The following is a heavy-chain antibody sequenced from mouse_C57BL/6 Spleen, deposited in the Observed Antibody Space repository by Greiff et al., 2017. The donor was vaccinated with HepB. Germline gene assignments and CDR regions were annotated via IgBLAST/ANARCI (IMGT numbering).Heavy chain of an antibody. D-gene: IGHD1-1*01. J-gene: IGHJ1*03. CDR1: GYTFTSYG. V-gene: IGHV1-81*01. CDR2: IYPRSGNT. CDR3: ARSRYYGSSYVGWYFDV. Sequence: VKLVESGAELARPGASVKLSCKASGYTFTSYGISWVKQRTGQGLEWIGEIYPRSGNTYYNEKFKGKATLTADKSSSTAYMELRSLTSEDSAVYFCARSRYYGSSYVGWYFDVWGTGTTVTVSS.